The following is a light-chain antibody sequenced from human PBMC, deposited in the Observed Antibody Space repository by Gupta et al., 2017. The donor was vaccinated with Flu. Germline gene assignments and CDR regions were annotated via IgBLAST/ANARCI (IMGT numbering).Light chain of an antibody. CDR3: QQYYSTPQS. V-gene: IGKV4-1*01. J-gene: IGKJ2*03. CDR2: WAS. Sequence: DMVMTQSPDSLAVSLGEWATINCKSSQSVLYSSNNKNYLAWYQQKPGQPPKLLIYWASTRESGVPDRFSGSGSGTDFTLTISSLQAEDVAVYYCQQYYSTPQSFGQGTKLEIK. CDR1: QSVLYSSNNKNY.